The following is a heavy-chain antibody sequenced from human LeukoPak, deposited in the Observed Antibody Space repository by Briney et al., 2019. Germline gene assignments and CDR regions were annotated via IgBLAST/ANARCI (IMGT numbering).Heavy chain of an antibody. J-gene: IGHJ4*02. V-gene: IGHV5-51*01. D-gene: IGHD4-17*01. Sequence: GESLKISCQASGYSFTDYWIGWVRQVPGGGLDWMGIVYPGDSTTRYGPSFQGHVTISADESTTTAYLQWTTLQASDTAIYYCAIHDYGDMTGYRGQGTLVTVSS. CDR1: GYSFTDYW. CDR2: VYPGDSTT. CDR3: AIHDYGDMTGY.